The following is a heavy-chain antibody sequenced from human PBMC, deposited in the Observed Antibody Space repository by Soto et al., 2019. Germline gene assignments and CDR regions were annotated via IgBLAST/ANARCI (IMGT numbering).Heavy chain of an antibody. Sequence: SETLSLTCTVSGDSISSDNYFWSWIRQPPGQGLEWVGYISNRGTPYYNPSLKSRVTISLDTSRNRFSLDMYSVTATDTAVYYCARDSGTYLTAFDVWGQGTTVTVSS. CDR3: ARDSGTYLTAFDV. CDR1: GDSISSDNYF. J-gene: IGHJ3*01. V-gene: IGHV4-30-4*01. CDR2: ISNRGTP. D-gene: IGHD1-26*01.